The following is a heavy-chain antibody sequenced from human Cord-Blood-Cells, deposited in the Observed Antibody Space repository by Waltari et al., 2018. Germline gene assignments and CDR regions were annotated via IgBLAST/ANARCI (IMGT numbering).Heavy chain of an antibody. Sequence: EVQLVESGGGLVQPGGSLRLSCAASGFTFSSYSMNWVRQAPGKGVEWVSYISRSSSTIYYADSVKGRFTISRDNAKNSLYLQMNSLRDEDTAVYYCARDWRVGANWFDPWGQGTLVTVSS. CDR3: ARDWRVGANWFDP. CDR1: GFTFSSYS. CDR2: ISRSSSTI. D-gene: IGHD1-26*01. J-gene: IGHJ5*02. V-gene: IGHV3-48*02.